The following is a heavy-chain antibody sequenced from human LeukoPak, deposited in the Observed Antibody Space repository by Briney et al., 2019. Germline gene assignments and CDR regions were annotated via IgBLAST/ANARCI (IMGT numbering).Heavy chain of an antibody. CDR3: AREKACSTTSCYAFDI. J-gene: IGHJ3*02. CDR1: GAPISRGGFL. Sequence: SHTLSLTRTVSGAPISRGGFLWHSTRQLPGMDLEWIGNIYYTENAGYNPSLKSRVTISGDTSMNQFSLKLTSVTAADTAVYYCAREKACSTTSCYAFDIWGQGTLVTVSS. D-gene: IGHD2-2*01. CDR2: IYYTENA. V-gene: IGHV4-31*03.